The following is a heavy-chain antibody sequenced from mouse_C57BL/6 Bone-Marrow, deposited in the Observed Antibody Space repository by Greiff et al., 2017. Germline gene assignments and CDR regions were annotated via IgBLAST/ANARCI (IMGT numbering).Heavy chain of an antibody. Sequence: SGAELARPGASVKLSCKASGYTITSYGISWVKQRTGQGLEWIGEIYPRSGNTYYTEKFQGKATLTADTSSITAYMELRSLTSEDSAVXFCARSWDYDVGFAYWGQGTLVTVSA. CDR2: IYPRSGNT. CDR3: ARSWDYDVGFAY. D-gene: IGHD2-4*01. CDR1: GYTITSYG. J-gene: IGHJ3*01. V-gene: IGHV1-81*01.